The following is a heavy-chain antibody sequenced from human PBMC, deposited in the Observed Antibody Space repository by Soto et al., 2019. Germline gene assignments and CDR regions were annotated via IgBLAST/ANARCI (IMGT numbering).Heavy chain of an antibody. CDR2: IYHSGST. Sequence: SETLSLTCTVSGGSISNYYWSWIRQPPGKGLEWIGYIYHSGSTYYNPSLKSRVTISVDRSKNQFSLKLSSVTAADTAVYYCACTYYYDSSGYPEYFQHWGQGTLVTVSS. CDR1: GGSISNYY. D-gene: IGHD3-22*01. CDR3: ACTYYYDSSGYPEYFQH. V-gene: IGHV4-59*04. J-gene: IGHJ1*01.